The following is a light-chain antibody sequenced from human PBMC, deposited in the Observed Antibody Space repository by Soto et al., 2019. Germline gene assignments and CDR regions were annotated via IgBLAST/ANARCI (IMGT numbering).Light chain of an antibody. V-gene: IGKV1-39*01. Sequence: DIQMTQSPSSLSASVGDRVTITCRASQRISSYLNWYQHKPGKAPKLLIYAASSLQSGVPSGFSGSGSGTDFTLTISSLQPEDSATYYCQQSYKTPYTFGQGTKLEIK. CDR3: QQSYKTPYT. J-gene: IGKJ2*01. CDR1: QRISSY. CDR2: AAS.